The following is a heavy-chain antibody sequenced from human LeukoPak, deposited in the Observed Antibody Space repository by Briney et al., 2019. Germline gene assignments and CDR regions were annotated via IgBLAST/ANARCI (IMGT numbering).Heavy chain of an antibody. D-gene: IGHD4-23*01. J-gene: IGHJ6*03. Sequence: GGSLRLSCAASGFTFSNYNMNWVRQAPGKGLEWVSSISSSSSYIYYADSVKGRFTISRDNAKNSLYLQMNSLRAEDTAVYYCASAVAALDYYYYYMDVWGKGTTVTISS. CDR1: GFTFSNYN. V-gene: IGHV3-21*01. CDR3: ASAVAALDYYYYYMDV. CDR2: ISSSSSYI.